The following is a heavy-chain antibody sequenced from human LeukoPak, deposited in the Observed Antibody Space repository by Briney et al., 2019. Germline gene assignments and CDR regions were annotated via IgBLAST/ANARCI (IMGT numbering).Heavy chain of an antibody. CDR3: ASRAHFWSGPGG. J-gene: IGHJ4*02. V-gene: IGHV3-7*01. Sequence: PGGSLRLSCAASGFIFSSAWMSWVRQAPGKGLEWVANIKQDGSEKYYVDSVKGRFTISRDNAKNSLYLQMNSLRAEDTAVYYCASRAHFWSGPGGWGQGTLVTVSS. D-gene: IGHD3-3*02. CDR1: GFIFSSAW. CDR2: IKQDGSEK.